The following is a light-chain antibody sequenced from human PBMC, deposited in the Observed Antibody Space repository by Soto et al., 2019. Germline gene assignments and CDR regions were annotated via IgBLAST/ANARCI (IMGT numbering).Light chain of an antibody. CDR3: QSYDSSLSGSVV. V-gene: IGLV1-40*01. J-gene: IGLJ2*01. CDR2: GNS. CDR1: SSNIGAGYD. Sequence: QSVLTQPPSVSGAPGQRVNISCTGSSSNIGAGYDLHWYQQLPGTAPKLLIYGNSNRPSGVPDRFSGSKSGTSASLATTGLQAEDEADYYCQSYDSSLSGSVVFGGGTKLTVL.